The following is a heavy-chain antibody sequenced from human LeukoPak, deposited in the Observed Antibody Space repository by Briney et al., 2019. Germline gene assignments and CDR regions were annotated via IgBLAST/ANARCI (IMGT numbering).Heavy chain of an antibody. J-gene: IGHJ6*03. CDR1: GYTFTSYD. CDR2: MNLNSGNT. V-gene: IGHV1-8*01. CDR3: ARGHYGDYYYYYMDV. Sequence: ASVKVSCKASGYTFTSYDINWVRQATGQGLGWMGWMNLNSGNTVYAQKFQGRVTMTRNTSISTAYMELSSLRSEDTTVYYCARGHYGDYYYYYMDVWGKGTTVTISS. D-gene: IGHD4-17*01.